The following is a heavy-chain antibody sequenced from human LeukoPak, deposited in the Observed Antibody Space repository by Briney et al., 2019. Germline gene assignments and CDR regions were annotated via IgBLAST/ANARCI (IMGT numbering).Heavy chain of an antibody. CDR3: AKLVVVAARFDY. J-gene: IGHJ4*02. CDR2: INHNGNVN. CDR1: GFTFSSYW. Sequence: GGSLRLSCAASGFTFSSYWMNWARQAPGKGLEWVASINHNGNVNYYVDSVKGRFTISRDNAKNSLYLQMSNLRAEDTAVYYCAKLVVVAARFDYWGQGTLVTVSS. V-gene: IGHV3-7*01. D-gene: IGHD2-15*01.